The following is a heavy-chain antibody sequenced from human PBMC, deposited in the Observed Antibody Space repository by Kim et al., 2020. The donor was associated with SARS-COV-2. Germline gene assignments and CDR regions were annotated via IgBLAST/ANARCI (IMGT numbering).Heavy chain of an antibody. Sequence: GGSLRLSCAASGFTFSSYAMSWVRQAPGKGLEWVSAISGSGGSTYYADSVKGRFTISRDNSKNTLYLQMNSLRAEDTAVYYCAKDPSTVVLPWGDAFDIWGQGTMVTVSS. CDR2: ISGSGGST. CDR3: AKDPSTVVLPWGDAFDI. CDR1: GFTFSSYA. J-gene: IGHJ3*02. V-gene: IGHV3-23*01. D-gene: IGHD2-15*01.